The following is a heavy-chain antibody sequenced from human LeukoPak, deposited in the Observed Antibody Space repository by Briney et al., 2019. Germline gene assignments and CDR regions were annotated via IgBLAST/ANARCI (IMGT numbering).Heavy chain of an antibody. J-gene: IGHJ3*02. V-gene: IGHV3-9*01. Sequence: PGRSLRLSCAASGFTLDDYAMHWVRHAPGKGLEWVSGISWNSGSIGYADSVKGRFTISRDNAKNSLYLQMNSLRAEDTALYYSAKDGDSSGSNAFDIWGQGTMVTVSS. D-gene: IGHD3-22*01. CDR1: GFTLDDYA. CDR3: AKDGDSSGSNAFDI. CDR2: ISWNSGSI.